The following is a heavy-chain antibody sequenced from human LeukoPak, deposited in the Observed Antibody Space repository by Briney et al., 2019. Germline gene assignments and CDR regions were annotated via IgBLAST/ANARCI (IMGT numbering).Heavy chain of an antibody. J-gene: IGHJ3*02. CDR2: INPSGGST. V-gene: IGHV1-46*01. Sequence: ASVNVSCKASGYTFTSYYMHWVRQAPGQGLEWMGIINPSGGSTSYAQKFQGRVTMTRDTSTSTVYMELSSLRSEDTAVYYCARDLFHYYDAFDIWGQGTMVTVSS. D-gene: IGHD3-10*01. CDR1: GYTFTSYY. CDR3: ARDLFHYYDAFDI.